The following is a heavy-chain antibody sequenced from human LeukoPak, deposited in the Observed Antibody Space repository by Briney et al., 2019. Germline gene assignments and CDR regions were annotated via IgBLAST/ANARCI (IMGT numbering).Heavy chain of an antibody. CDR1: GFTFRTSW. CDR2: INQDGTET. D-gene: IGHD2-8*01. J-gene: IGHJ4*02. Sequence: PGGSLRLSCAVSGFTFRTSWMSWARQPPGRGLEWVTTINQDGTETYYVDSVKGRFTISRDNAKNSLYLQMNSLRAEDTAVYYCARDRLLMVYATPNYYFDYWGQGTLVTVSS. CDR3: ARDRLLMVYATPNYYFDY. V-gene: IGHV3-7*01.